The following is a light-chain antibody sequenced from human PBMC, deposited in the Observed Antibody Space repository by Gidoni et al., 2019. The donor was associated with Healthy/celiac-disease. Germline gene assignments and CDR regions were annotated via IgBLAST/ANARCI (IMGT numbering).Light chain of an antibody. CDR1: QSVLYSSNNKNY. Sequence: DIVMTQYPDSLAVSLGERATINCKSSQSVLYSSNNKNYLAWYKQKPGQPPKLLLYWASNRESGVPDRFSGSGSGTDFTLTIRSLQAEDVAVYSCQQYYSTPQTFGQGTKVEIK. V-gene: IGKV4-1*01. CDR2: WAS. CDR3: QQYYSTPQT. J-gene: IGKJ1*01.